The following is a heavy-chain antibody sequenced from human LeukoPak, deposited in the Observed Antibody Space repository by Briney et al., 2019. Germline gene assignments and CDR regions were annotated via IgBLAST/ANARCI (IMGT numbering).Heavy chain of an antibody. CDR2: ISSSSSTI. CDR1: GFTFSSYS. V-gene: IGHV3-48*02. D-gene: IGHD3-22*01. CDR3: ARDDAWSDSSGYYSSGFDY. Sequence: GGSLRLSCAASGFTFSSYSMNWVRQAPGKGLEWVSYISSSSSTIYYADSVKGRFTISRDNAKNSLYLQMNSLRDEDTAVYYCARDDAWSDSSGYYSSGFDYWGQGTLVTVSS. J-gene: IGHJ4*02.